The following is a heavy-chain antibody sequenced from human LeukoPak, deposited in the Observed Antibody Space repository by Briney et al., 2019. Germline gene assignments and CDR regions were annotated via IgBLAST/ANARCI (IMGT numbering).Heavy chain of an antibody. CDR3: ARVQLGYCSGGSCYPSLDY. CDR2: IYYSGST. V-gene: IGHV4-61*01. J-gene: IGHJ4*02. D-gene: IGHD2-15*01. CDR1: GGSVSSGSYY. Sequence: SETLSLTCTVSGGSVSSGSYYWSWIRQPPGKGLEWIGYIYYSGSTNYNPSLKSRVTISVDTSKNQFSLKLSSVTAADTAVHYCARVQLGYCSGGSCYPSLDYWGQGTLVTVSS.